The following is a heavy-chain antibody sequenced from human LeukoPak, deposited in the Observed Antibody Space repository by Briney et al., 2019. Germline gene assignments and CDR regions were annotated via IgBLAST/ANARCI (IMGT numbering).Heavy chain of an antibody. CDR3: ARGRVSSSTWYSTYYYYFYMDV. V-gene: IGHV4-59*01. D-gene: IGHD1-1*01. J-gene: IGHJ6*03. Sequence: PSETLSLTCSVSGDSISIYYWSWIRQPPGKGLEWIGYVDHTGSTNFNPSLNGRVSISRDTTKNLFSLRLRSVTAADTAVYFCARGRVSSSTWYSTYYYYFYMDVWGKGTTVTVSS. CDR1: GDSISIYY. CDR2: VDHTGST.